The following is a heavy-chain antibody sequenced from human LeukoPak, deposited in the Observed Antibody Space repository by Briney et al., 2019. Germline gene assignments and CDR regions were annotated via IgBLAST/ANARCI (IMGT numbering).Heavy chain of an antibody. CDR1: GGSISSYY. CDR2: IYYSGST. Sequence: SETLSLTCTVSGGSISSYYWSWIRQPPGKGLEWIGYIYYSGSTNYNPSLKSRVTISVDTSKNHLYLNLASVTAADTAVYYCSRESGPFCPFGHWGQGTLVAVTS. J-gene: IGHJ4*02. D-gene: IGHD1-26*01. CDR3: SRESGPFCPFGH. V-gene: IGHV4-59*12.